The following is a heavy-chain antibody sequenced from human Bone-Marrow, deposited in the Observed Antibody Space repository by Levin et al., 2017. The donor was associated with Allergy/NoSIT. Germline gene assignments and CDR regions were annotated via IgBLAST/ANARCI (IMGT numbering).Heavy chain of an antibody. CDR2: IYHGGRT. J-gene: IGHJ4*02. V-gene: IGHV4-4*02. Sequence: TSETLSLTCTVSGGSISSSTWWSWVRQPPGKGLEWIGEIYHGGRTNYNPSLRSRVTMSVDKSQNQFFLNLTSVTAADTAVYYCATDPLDYGTNSGDYWGQGTLVTVSS. D-gene: IGHD4-17*01. CDR3: ATDPLDYGTNSGDY. CDR1: GGSISSSTW.